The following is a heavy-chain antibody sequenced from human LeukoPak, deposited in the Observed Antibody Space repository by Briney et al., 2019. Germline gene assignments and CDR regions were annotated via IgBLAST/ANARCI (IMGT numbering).Heavy chain of an antibody. CDR1: GGTFSSYA. CDR2: IIPIFGTA. CDR3: ARQAEYDILTGYSYFDY. J-gene: IGHJ4*02. V-gene: IGHV1-69*06. Sequence: SVKVSCKASGGTFSSYAISWVRQAPGQGLEWMGGIIPIFGTANYAQKFQGRVTITADKSTSTAYMELGSLRSEDTAVYYCARQAEYDILTGYSYFDYWGQGTLVTVSS. D-gene: IGHD3-9*01.